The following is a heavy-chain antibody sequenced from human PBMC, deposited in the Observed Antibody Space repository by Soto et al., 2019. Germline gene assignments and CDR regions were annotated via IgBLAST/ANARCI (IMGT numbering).Heavy chain of an antibody. D-gene: IGHD3-10*02. CDR3: ARSVHYFDF. Sequence: QVDLQESGPGLVKPSGTLSLTCAVSGVSINSLTWWSWVRQSPGKGLEWIGQIYHNGSPKYNPSLKSRVTISLDKSKNQFSLNLESVTDSDTAIYFCARSVHYFDFWGQGALVTVSS. CDR1: GVSINSLTW. J-gene: IGHJ4*02. V-gene: IGHV4-4*02. CDR2: IYHNGSP.